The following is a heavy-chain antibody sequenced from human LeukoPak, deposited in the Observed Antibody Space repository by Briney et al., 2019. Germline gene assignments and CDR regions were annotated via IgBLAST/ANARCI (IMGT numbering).Heavy chain of an antibody. D-gene: IGHD3-22*01. V-gene: IGHV1-18*01. CDR3: ARMRRRDNSDYQVGFDY. CDR1: GYTFTSYG. J-gene: IGHJ4*02. Sequence: ASVKVSCKASGYTFTSYGISWVRQAPGQGLEWMGWISAYNGNTNYAQKLQGRVTMTTDTSTSTAYMELRSLRSDDTAVYYCARMRRRDNSDYQVGFDYWGQGTLVTVSS. CDR2: ISAYNGNT.